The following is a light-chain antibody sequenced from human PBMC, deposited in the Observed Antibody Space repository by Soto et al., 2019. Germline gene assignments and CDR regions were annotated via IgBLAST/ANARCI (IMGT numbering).Light chain of an antibody. Sequence: QCLLTQPPSVSGAPGQRVTISCTGSSSNIGAGYDVHWYQHLPGTAPKLLIYGNTNRPSGVPDRFSGSKSATSASLAITGLQAEDEADYYCQSYDSSLSGFYVFGTGTKVTVL. J-gene: IGLJ1*01. CDR2: GNT. CDR3: QSYDSSLSGFYV. CDR1: SSNIGAGYD. V-gene: IGLV1-40*01.